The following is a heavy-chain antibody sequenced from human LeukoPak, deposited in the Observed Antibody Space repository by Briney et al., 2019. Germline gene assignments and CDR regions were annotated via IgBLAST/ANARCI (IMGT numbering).Heavy chain of an antibody. CDR2: ISYGGTSK. D-gene: IGHD3-3*01. CDR3: ARGVFWMSTVSFRPPDEF. Sequence: PGRSLRLSCAASGFTISSYGMNWVRQAPGKGLEWVALISYGGTSKYYADSVKGRFAISKDNSKNTLYLEMNSLRVDDTAIYYCARGVFWMSTVSFRPPDEFWGQGTLVTVSS. J-gene: IGHJ4*02. CDR1: GFTISSYG. V-gene: IGHV3-33*05.